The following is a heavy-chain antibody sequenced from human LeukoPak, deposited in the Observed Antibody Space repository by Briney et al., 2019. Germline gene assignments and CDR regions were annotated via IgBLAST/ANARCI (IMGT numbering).Heavy chain of an antibody. J-gene: IGHJ4*02. Sequence: GGSLRLSCAASGFTFSSYAMSWVRQAPGKGLEWVSAISGSGGSTYYADSVKGRFTTSRDNSKNTLYPQMNSLRAEDTAVYYCAKDRLFLQYQDYWGQGTLVTVSS. CDR3: AKDRLFLQYQDY. D-gene: IGHD2-2*01. V-gene: IGHV3-23*01. CDR1: GFTFSSYA. CDR2: ISGSGGST.